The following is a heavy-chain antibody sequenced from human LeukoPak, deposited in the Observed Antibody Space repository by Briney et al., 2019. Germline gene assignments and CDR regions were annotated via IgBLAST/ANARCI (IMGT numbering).Heavy chain of an antibody. CDR3: ATSPGGVNNWFDP. D-gene: IGHD2-8*01. V-gene: IGHV4-39*07. CDR2: IYYSGST. J-gene: IGHJ5*02. Sequence: SETLSLTCTVSGGSISSSRYYWGWIRQPPGKGLEWIGSIYYSGSTYYNPSLKSRLTISIDTSNNQFSLKLNPATAADTAVYYCATSPGGVNNWFDPWGQGTLVTVSS. CDR1: GGSISSSRYY.